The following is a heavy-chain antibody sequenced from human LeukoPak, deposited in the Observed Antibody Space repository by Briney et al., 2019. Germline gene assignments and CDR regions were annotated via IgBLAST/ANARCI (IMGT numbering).Heavy chain of an antibody. D-gene: IGHD6-19*01. CDR2: ISHSGST. CDR3: ARGIRYTSGLSDY. CDR1: GGSISSSSYY. Sequence: PSETLSLTCTVSGGSISSSSYYWGWIRQPPGKGLEWVGSISHSGSTYYNPSLKSRVSISVDTSKNQFSLKVNSVTAADTAVYYCARGIRYTSGLSDYWGQGTLVTVSS. J-gene: IGHJ4*02. V-gene: IGHV4-39*07.